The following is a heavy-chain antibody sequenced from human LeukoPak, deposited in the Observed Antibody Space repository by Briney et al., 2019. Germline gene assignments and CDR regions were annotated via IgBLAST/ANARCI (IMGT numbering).Heavy chain of an antibody. Sequence: SETLSPTCAVYGGSFSGYYWSWIRQPPGKGLEWIGEINHSGSTNYNPSLKSRVTISVDTSKNQFSLKLSSVTAADTAVYYCARIDYYGSGSSPIWGQGTMVTVSS. CDR3: ARIDYYGSGSSPI. CDR2: INHSGST. CDR1: GGSFSGYY. D-gene: IGHD3-10*01. J-gene: IGHJ3*02. V-gene: IGHV4-34*01.